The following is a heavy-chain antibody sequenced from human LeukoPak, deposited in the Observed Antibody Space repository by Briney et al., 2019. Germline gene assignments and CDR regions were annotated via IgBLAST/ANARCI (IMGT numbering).Heavy chain of an antibody. CDR1: GFTFSSYS. V-gene: IGHV3-21*01. CDR3: ARDGDYYDSSGYYLVGAFDI. J-gene: IGHJ3*02. CDR2: ISSSSSYI. Sequence: PGGSLRLSCAASGFTFSSYSMNWVRQAPGKGLEWVSSISSSSSYIYYADSVKSRFTISRDNAKNSLYLQMNSLRAEDTAVYYCARDGDYYDSSGYYLVGAFDIWGQGTMVTVSS. D-gene: IGHD3-22*01.